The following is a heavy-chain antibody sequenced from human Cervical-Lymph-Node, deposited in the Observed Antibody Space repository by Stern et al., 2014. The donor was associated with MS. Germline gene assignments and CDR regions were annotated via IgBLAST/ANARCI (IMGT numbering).Heavy chain of an antibody. CDR3: ARDQRGITIFGVVTDYYYLGMDV. CDR1: GYIFTGYY. V-gene: IGHV1-2*02. Sequence: QVQLMQSGAEVKKPGASVKVSCKTSGYIFTGYYIHWVRQAPGQGLEWLAWIHPNTGGTTYAQKFQGRVTMSRDTSISTAYVELSSLTSDDTAVYYCARDQRGITIFGVVTDYYYLGMDVWGQGTTVTVSS. J-gene: IGHJ6*02. CDR2: IHPNTGGT. D-gene: IGHD3-3*01.